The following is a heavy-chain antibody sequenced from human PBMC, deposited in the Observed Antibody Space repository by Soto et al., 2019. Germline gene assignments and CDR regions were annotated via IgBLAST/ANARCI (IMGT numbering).Heavy chain of an antibody. CDR3: AASSLAQGDY. CDR1: GFIFSSYA. J-gene: IGHJ4*02. Sequence: QVHLVESGGGVVQPGRSLRLSCAASGFIFSSYAVHWVRQAPGKGLEWVAVISYEGSTQYYADSAKGRFTISRDNSKHTVFLQMASLGGDDTALYYGAASSLAQGDYWGQGTLVTVSS. CDR2: ISYEGSTQ. V-gene: IGHV3-30-3*01. D-gene: IGHD6-13*01.